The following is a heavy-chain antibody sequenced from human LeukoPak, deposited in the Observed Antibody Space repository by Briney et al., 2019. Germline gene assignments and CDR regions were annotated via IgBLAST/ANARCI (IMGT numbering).Heavy chain of an antibody. D-gene: IGHD3-16*01. Sequence: ASVKFSCKASGYTFTSYAMHWVRQAPGQRIEWMGWINAGNGNTKYSQKFQGRVTITRDTSASTAYMELSSLRSEDTAVYYCARFQYYDYVWGSYSDAFDIWGQGTMVTVSS. CDR1: GYTFTSYA. CDR3: ARFQYYDYVWGSYSDAFDI. J-gene: IGHJ3*02. CDR2: INAGNGNT. V-gene: IGHV1-3*01.